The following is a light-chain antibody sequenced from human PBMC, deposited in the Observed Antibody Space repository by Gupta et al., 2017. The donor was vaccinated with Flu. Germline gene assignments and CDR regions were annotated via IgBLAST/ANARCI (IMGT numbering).Light chain of an antibody. CDR1: QSVTSSY. CDR2: AAS. Sequence: EIVLTQSPGTLSLSPGERATLSCRASQSVTSSYLAWYQQNPGQAPRLLIYAASSRATGIPDRFSGSGSGTDFTLTISSLRPEDFAVYYCQQECSSPYTFGQGTKLDIK. J-gene: IGKJ2*01. V-gene: IGKV3-20*01. CDR3: QQECSSPYT.